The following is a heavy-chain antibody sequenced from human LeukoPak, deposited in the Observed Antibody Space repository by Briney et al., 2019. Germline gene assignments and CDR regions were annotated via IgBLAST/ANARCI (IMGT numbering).Heavy chain of an antibody. D-gene: IGHD6-19*01. J-gene: IGHJ5*02. V-gene: IGHV4-59*01. CDR2: IYYSGST. CDR1: GGSINSYY. CDR3: ARGGSGWPNWFDP. Sequence: PPETLSLTCTVSGGSINSYYWSWIRQPPGKGLEWIGYIYYSGSTNYNPSLKSRVTISVDTSKNQFSLKLSSVTAADTAVYYCARGGSGWPNWFDPWGQGTLVTVSS.